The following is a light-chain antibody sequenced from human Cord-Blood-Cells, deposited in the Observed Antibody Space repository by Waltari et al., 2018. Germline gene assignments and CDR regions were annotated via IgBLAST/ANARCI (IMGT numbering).Light chain of an antibody. CDR1: QSVSSY. Sequence: EIVLTPSPATLSLSPGERATLSCRASQSVSSYLAWYQQQPGQAPRLLIYDASNRATGIPARFSGSGSGTDFTLTISSLEPEDLAVYYCQQRSKWPPITFGQGTRLEIK. V-gene: IGKV3-11*01. CDR2: DAS. J-gene: IGKJ5*01. CDR3: QQRSKWPPIT.